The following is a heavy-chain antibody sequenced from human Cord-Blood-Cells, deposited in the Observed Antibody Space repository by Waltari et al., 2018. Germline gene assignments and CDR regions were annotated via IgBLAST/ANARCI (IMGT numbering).Heavy chain of an antibody. CDR1: AGTSLSYA. Sequence: QVQLVQSGAEVKKPGPSAKVSSKASAGTSLSYAPTWSRQAPVQGLEWMGRIILILGIANYAQKFQGRVTITADKSTSTAYMELSSLRSEDTAVYYCARLGLTVTHEDDYWGQGTLVTASS. V-gene: IGHV1-69*09. D-gene: IGHD4-4*01. J-gene: IGHJ4*02. CDR2: IILILGIA. CDR3: ARLGLTVTHEDDY.